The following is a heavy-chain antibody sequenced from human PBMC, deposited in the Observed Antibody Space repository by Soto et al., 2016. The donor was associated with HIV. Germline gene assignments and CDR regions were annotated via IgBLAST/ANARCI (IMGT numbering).Heavy chain of an antibody. J-gene: IGHJ6*04. CDR1: GYSFSDYY. CDR2: INPNSGVR. D-gene: IGHD5-12*01. CDR3: ARALYSGQDYWTEYLDV. Sequence: QVQLVQSGAEVKKPGASVKVSCKASGYSFSDYYMHWVRQAPGQGLEWMGWINPNSGVRNYAQKFQGRVTMTRDTSISTAYMELSRLRSDDTAVYYCARALYSGQDYWTEYLDVWGKGTTVTVSS. V-gene: IGHV1-2*02.